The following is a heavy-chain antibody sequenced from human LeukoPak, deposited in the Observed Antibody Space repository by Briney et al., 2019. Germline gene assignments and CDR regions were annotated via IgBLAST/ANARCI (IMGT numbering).Heavy chain of an antibody. Sequence: GGSLRLSCAASGFTFSSYSMNWVRQAPGKGLEWVAVISYDGSNKYYADSVKGRFTISRDNSKNTLYPQMNSLRAEDTAVYYCARDRVSGYSSSWTSTLFDYWGQGTLVTVSS. CDR2: ISYDGSNK. D-gene: IGHD6-13*01. CDR3: ARDRVSGYSSSWTSTLFDY. CDR1: GFTFSSYS. J-gene: IGHJ4*02. V-gene: IGHV3-30*03.